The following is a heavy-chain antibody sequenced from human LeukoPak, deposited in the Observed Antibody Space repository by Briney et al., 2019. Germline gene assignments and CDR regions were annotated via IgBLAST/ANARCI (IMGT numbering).Heavy chain of an antibody. CDR1: GYTFTSYG. D-gene: IGHD3-22*01. V-gene: IGHV1-18*01. CDR2: ISAYNGNT. CDR3: ARGGRKSGYSSINGDF. Sequence: ASVKVSCKASGYTFTSYGISWVRQALGQGLEWMGWISAYNGNTNYAQKLQGRVTMTTDTSTSTAYMELRSLRSDDTAVYYCARGGRKSGYSSINGDFWGQGTLVTVSS. J-gene: IGHJ4*02.